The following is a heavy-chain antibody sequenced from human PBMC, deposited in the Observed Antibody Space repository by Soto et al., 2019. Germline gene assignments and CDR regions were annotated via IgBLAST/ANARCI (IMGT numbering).Heavy chain of an antibody. CDR1: GGSVSSGSYY. CDR3: ARNFGIVGAWYYFDY. CDR2: IYYSGST. J-gene: IGHJ4*02. V-gene: IGHV4-61*01. D-gene: IGHD1-26*01. Sequence: QVQLQESGPGLVKPSETLSLTCTVSGGSVSSGSYYWSWIRQPPGKGLEWIGYIYYSGSTNYNPSLKSRVTISVDTSKNQFSLKLGSVTAADTAVYYCARNFGIVGAWYYFDYWGQGTLVTVSS.